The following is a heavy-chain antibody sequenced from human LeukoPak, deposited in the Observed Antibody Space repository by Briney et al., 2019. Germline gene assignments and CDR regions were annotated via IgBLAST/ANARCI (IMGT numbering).Heavy chain of an antibody. CDR3: ARERRYSSSHNWFDP. CDR2: ISSSGSTI. CDR1: GFTFCDYY. V-gene: IGHV3-11*01. D-gene: IGHD6-13*01. Sequence: PGGSLRLSCAASGFTFCDYYMSWIRQAPGKGLEWVSYISSSGSTIYYADSVKGRFTISRDNAKNSLYLQMNSLRAEDTAVYYCARERRYSSSHNWFDPWGQGTLVTVSS. J-gene: IGHJ5*02.